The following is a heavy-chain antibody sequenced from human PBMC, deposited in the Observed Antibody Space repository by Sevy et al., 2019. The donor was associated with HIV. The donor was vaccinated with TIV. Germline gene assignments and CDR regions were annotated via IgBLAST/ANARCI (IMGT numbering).Heavy chain of an antibody. CDR1: AFSFRTFW. CDR2: IKEDGTEK. D-gene: IGHD2-8*01. J-gene: IGHJ5*02. V-gene: IGHV3-7*03. CDR3: ASDRVVLMA. Sequence: GGSLRLSCAASAFSFRTFWMTWVRQAPGKGLEWVANIKEDGTEKHYVDSVKGRFTISRDNANNSFYLQMNSLRADDTAVYYCASDRVVLMAWGQGTLVTVSS.